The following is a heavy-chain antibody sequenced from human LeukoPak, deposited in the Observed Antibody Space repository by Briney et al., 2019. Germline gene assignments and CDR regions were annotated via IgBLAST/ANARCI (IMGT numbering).Heavy chain of an antibody. J-gene: IGHJ4*02. Sequence: SETLSLTCTVSGGSISSGSYYWSWIRQPAGKGLEWIGRIYTSGSTNYNPSLKSRVTISVDTSKNQFSLKLSSVTAADTAVYYCARGGPVGVAAAGTWGVAYWGQGTLVTVSS. V-gene: IGHV4-61*02. CDR3: ARGGPVGVAAAGTWGVAY. CDR2: IYTSGST. D-gene: IGHD6-13*01. CDR1: GGSISSGSYY.